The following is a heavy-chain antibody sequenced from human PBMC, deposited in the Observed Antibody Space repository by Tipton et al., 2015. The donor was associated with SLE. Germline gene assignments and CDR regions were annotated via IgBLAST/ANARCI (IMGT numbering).Heavy chain of an antibody. V-gene: IGHV3-23*01. CDR3: AKDAEVWSVYYSWLDP. D-gene: IGHD3-3*01. J-gene: IGHJ5*02. Sequence: SLRLSCAASGFTFSNYGMSWVRQAPGKGLEWVSGISGSGSSTYYADSVKGRFTISRHNSKNTLYLQMNSLRAEDTAVYYGAKDAEVWSVYYSWLDPWGQGTLVTVSS. CDR1: GFTFSNYG. CDR2: ISGSGSST.